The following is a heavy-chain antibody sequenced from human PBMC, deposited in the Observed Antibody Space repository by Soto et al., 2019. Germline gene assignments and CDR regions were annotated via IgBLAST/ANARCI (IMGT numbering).Heavy chain of an antibody. Sequence: SETLSLTCSVSGGSLNNFYWNWIRQTAGKGLEWIGRIHASGNTNYNPSLKSRATLSVDTSKDQFSLKVRSVTAADTAVYYCARSSHKESWFDPWGQGTLVTVSS. CDR3: ARSSHKESWFDP. CDR1: GGSLNNFY. J-gene: IGHJ5*02. CDR2: IHASGNT. D-gene: IGHD6-13*01. V-gene: IGHV4-4*07.